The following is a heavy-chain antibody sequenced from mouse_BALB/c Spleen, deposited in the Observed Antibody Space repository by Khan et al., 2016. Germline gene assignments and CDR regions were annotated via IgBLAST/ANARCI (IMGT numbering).Heavy chain of an antibody. Sequence: EVELVESGPDLVKPGASVNISCKASGYSFTGYYMHWVKESHGKSLEWIGRVNPNNGGTSYNQKFKGKAILTVDKSSSIAYMELRSLTSEDSAVYYCASMEGHYVGWGQGTTLTVSS. CDR1: GYSFTGYY. V-gene: IGHV1-26*01. J-gene: IGHJ2*01. CDR2: VNPNNGGT. D-gene: IGHD2-1*01. CDR3: ASMEGHYVG.